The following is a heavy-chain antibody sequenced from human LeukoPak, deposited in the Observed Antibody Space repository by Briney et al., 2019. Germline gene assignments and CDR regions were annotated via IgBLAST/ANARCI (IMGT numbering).Heavy chain of an antibody. CDR3: AASYSGSYYGIDY. Sequence: ASVKVSCKASGYTFTGYYMHWVRQAPGQGLEWMGRINPNSGGTNYAQKFQGRVTITRDMSTSTAYMELSSLRSEDTAVYYCAASYSGSYYGIDYWGQGTLVTVSS. J-gene: IGHJ4*02. V-gene: IGHV1-2*06. CDR1: GYTFTGYY. D-gene: IGHD1-26*01. CDR2: INPNSGGT.